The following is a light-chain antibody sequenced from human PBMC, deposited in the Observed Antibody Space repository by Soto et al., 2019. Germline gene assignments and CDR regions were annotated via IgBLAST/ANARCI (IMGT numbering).Light chain of an antibody. J-gene: IGKJ2*01. Sequence: EIVLTQSPGTLSLSPGERATLSCRASQSVSSSYLAWFQQKPDQAPRLLIYGASYRDTGIPDRFSGSGSGTDFTLTISRLEPEDFAVYYCQQYGSSSYTFGQGTRLEIK. CDR2: GAS. CDR3: QQYGSSSYT. CDR1: QSVSSSY. V-gene: IGKV3-20*01.